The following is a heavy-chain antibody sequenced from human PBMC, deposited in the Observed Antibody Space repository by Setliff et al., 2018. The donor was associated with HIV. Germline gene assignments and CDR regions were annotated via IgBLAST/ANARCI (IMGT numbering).Heavy chain of an antibody. J-gene: IGHJ4*02. D-gene: IGHD3-10*01. CDR1: GYTLAELS. CDR2: FDAEDGET. Sequence: ASVKVSCKVSGYTLAELSMNWVRQAPGKGLEWMGGFDAEDGETIYAQKFQGRVSTTGEKSTDTAYMELSSLRSDDTAVYYCAPFYHSGSLTSFDFSGQGTVVTFSS. CDR3: APFYHSGSLTSFDF. V-gene: IGHV1-24*01.